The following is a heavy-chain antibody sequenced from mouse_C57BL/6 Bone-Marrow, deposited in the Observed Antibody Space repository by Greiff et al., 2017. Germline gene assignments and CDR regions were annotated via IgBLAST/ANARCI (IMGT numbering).Heavy chain of an antibody. D-gene: IGHD3-3*01. CDR3: VRHTGTAGYFDV. CDR2: IRSKSNNYAT. Sequence: EVMLVESGGGLVQPKGSLKLSCAASGFSFNTYAMNWVRQAPGKGLEWVARIRSKSNNYATYYADSVKDRFTISRDDSESMLYLQMNNLKTEDTAMYYCVRHTGTAGYFDVWGTGTTVTVSS. CDR1: GFSFNTYA. J-gene: IGHJ1*03. V-gene: IGHV10-1*01.